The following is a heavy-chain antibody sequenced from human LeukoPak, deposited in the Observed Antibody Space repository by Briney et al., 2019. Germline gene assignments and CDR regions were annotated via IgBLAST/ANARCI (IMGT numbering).Heavy chain of an antibody. CDR3: ARARGYNHGPQDYYFDY. V-gene: IGHV3-48*02. Sequence: GGSLRLSCAASGFTFSSYGTSWVRQAPGKGLEWVSYICSSSSTMYYADSVKGRFTISRDNAKSSLYLQMSSLRDEDTAVYYCARARGYNHGPQDYYFDYWGQGTLVTVSS. CDR2: ICSSSSTM. J-gene: IGHJ4*02. CDR1: GFTFSSYG. D-gene: IGHD5-18*01.